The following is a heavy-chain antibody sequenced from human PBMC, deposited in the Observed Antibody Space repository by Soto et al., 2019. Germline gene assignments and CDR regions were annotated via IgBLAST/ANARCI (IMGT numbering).Heavy chain of an antibody. D-gene: IGHD3-9*01. V-gene: IGHV4-39*01. Sequence: QLQLEESGPGLVKSSETLSLTCSVSGDSISSSSYYWGWIRQSPGEGLEWIGNIHGNGGTQYNPSLSRRVIISVDTSANQFPLRLTSVTAADPAVYYCASRYGPSEFDHWGQGSLVTVSS. J-gene: IGHJ4*02. CDR2: IHGNGGT. CDR1: GDSISSSSYY. CDR3: ASRYGPSEFDH.